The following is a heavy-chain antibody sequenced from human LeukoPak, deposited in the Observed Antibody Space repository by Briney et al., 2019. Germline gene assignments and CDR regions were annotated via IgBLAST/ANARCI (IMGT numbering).Heavy chain of an antibody. D-gene: IGHD3-22*01. CDR1: GGSFSGYY. J-gene: IGHJ4*02. Sequence: PSETLSLTCAVYGGSFSGYYWSWIRQPPGKGLEWIGEINHSGSTNYNPSLKSRVTISVDTSKNQFSLKLSSATAADTAVYYCARFGSSGYYYFDYWGQGTLVTVSS. V-gene: IGHV4-34*01. CDR2: INHSGST. CDR3: ARFGSSGYYYFDY.